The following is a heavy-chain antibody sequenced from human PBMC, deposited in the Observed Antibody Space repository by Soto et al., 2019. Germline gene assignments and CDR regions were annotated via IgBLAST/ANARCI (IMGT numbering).Heavy chain of an antibody. CDR1: CGTLGGYY. J-gene: IGHJ3*02. V-gene: IGHV4-59*01. D-gene: IGHD2-2*01. Sequence: SETLPLPCTVACGTLGGYYWSWIRQPPGKGLEWIGYIYYSGSTNYNPSLKSRVTISVDTSKNQFSLKLSSVTAADTAVYYCARTYCSSTSCYYDAFDIWGQGTMVTVSS. CDR3: ARTYCSSTSCYYDAFDI. CDR2: IYYSGST.